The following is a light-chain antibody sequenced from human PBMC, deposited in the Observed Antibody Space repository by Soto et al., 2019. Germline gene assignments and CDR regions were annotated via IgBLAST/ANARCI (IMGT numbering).Light chain of an antibody. J-gene: IGKJ1*01. V-gene: IGKV2-29*03. Sequence: ILMTQTPLSLSIIPGQTASISCKSSQILLHSDGKTYFYWYVQKAGQAPQPLIYEVSNRFSGVPERFSGSGSRTDFTLKISRVEADDVGIYYCMQAIDIPWTFGQGTKVDI. CDR2: EVS. CDR1: QILLHSDGKTY. CDR3: MQAIDIPWT.